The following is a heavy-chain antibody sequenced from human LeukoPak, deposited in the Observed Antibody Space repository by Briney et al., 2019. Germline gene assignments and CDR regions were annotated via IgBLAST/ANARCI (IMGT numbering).Heavy chain of an antibody. J-gene: IGHJ6*02. CDR1: GGPLRGYY. V-gene: IGHV4-34*01. CDR3: ARGLILLCGAVICYSRFFCCMDV. CDR2: INHSGNP. Sequence: SEPLSLTCAVQGGPLRGYYWSWTPQPPGKGLEWIGEINHSGNPNYNLSLKRRVTLSVDTSKNQFSLKIRSVTAADPRLYYCARGLILLCGAVICYSRFFCCMDVWGQGTTVTVSS. D-gene: IGHD2-15*01.